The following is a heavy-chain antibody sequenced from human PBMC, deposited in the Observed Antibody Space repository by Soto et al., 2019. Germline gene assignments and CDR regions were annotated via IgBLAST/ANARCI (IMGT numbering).Heavy chain of an antibody. CDR3: GVFGSGNYYYGMDV. D-gene: IGHD6-6*01. V-gene: IGHV1-69*13. J-gene: IGHJ6*02. Sequence: SVKVSCKASGYTFTSYGISWVRQAPGQGLEWMGGIIPIFGTANYAQKFQGRVTITADESTSTAYMELSSLRSEDTAVYYCGVFGSGNYYYGMDVWGQGTTVTVSS. CDR2: IIPIFGTA. CDR1: GYTFTSYG.